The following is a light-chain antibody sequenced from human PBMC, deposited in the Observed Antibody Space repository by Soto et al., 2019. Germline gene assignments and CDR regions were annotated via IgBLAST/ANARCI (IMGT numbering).Light chain of an antibody. Sequence: LVMTQSPGTLYLSPVERSTLSCRASQSVSNNLAWFQQKPGRVPRLLIFDASTRATGVPSRFSGSGSGTDFTLTISSLQPEDFATYYCQQSYSTPITFGQGTRLEI. CDR1: QSVSNN. J-gene: IGKJ5*01. CDR3: QQSYSTPIT. V-gene: IGKV3-15*01. CDR2: DAS.